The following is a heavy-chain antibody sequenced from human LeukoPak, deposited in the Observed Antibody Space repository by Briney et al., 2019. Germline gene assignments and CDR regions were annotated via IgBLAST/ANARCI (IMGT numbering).Heavy chain of an antibody. J-gene: IGHJ4*02. D-gene: IGHD6-19*01. CDR2: INPNSGDT. CDR3: ARGVPPSHSSAWYVNY. Sequence: VASVKVSCKASGYTFTGYYMHWVRQAPGQGLEWMGWINPNSGDTNYAQKFQGRVTMTRDTSISTAYMELSRLGSDDTAVYYCARGVPPSHSSAWYVNYWGQGALVTVSS. V-gene: IGHV1-2*02. CDR1: GYTFTGYY.